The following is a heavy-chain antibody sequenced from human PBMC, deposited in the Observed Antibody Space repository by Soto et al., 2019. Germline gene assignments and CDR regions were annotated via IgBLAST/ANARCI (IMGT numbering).Heavy chain of an antibody. J-gene: IGHJ4*02. V-gene: IGHV4-30-4*01. CDR2: IYYSGST. Sequence: QVQLQESGPGLVKPSQTLSLTCTVSGGSISSGDYYWSWIRQPPGKGLEWIGYIYYSGSTYYNPSLKSRVTISVDPSKNQFSLKLSYVTAADTAVYYCASTPTVTSYYFDYWGQGTLVTVSS. CDR1: GGSISSGDYY. D-gene: IGHD4-17*01. CDR3: ASTPTVTSYYFDY.